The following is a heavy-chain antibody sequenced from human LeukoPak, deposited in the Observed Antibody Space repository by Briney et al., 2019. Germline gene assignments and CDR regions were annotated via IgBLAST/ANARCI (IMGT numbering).Heavy chain of an antibody. D-gene: IGHD5-12*01. CDR3: ASQPYSFGYDLGGFDY. CDR1: GYSFTSYW. V-gene: IGHV5-51*01. J-gene: IGHJ4*02. Sequence: GESLKISCKGSGYSFTSYWIGWVRQLPGKGLEWMGIIYPGDSDTRYSPSFQGQVTISADKSISTAYLQWSSLKASDTAMYYCASQPYSFGYDLGGFDYWGQGTLVTVSS. CDR2: IYPGDSDT.